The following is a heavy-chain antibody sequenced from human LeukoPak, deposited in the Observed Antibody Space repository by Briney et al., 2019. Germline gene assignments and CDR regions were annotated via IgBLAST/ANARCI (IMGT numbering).Heavy chain of an antibody. CDR1: GFTFRNYA. J-gene: IGHJ4*02. V-gene: IGHV3-30*01. D-gene: IGHD1-26*01. CDR2: LSYDGSSK. CDR3: ARSRASTRNYFDY. Sequence: GGSLRLSCAASGFTFRNYAIHRVRQAPGKALEWVADLSYDGSSKYFADSVKGRFTISRDTSKNTVYLQMNSLRPEDTAVYYCARSRASTRNYFDYWGQGTLVTVSS.